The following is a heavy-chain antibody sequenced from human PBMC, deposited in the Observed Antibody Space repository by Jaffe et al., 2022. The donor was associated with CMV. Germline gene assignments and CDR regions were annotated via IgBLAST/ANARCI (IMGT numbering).Heavy chain of an antibody. J-gene: IGHJ3*02. CDR3: ARPKDQIPIDVFDI. Sequence: QVQLVQSGAEVKKPGSSVKVSCEASGGPFSTYAINWVRQAPGQGLEWMGRIIPILNAPKYAQNFQGRVTFTADKSATTVYMELSSLISEDTAVYYCARPKDQIPIDVFDIWGQGTMVTVSS. CDR1: GGPFSTYA. D-gene: IGHD2-15*01. CDR2: IIPILNAP. V-gene: IGHV1-69*09.